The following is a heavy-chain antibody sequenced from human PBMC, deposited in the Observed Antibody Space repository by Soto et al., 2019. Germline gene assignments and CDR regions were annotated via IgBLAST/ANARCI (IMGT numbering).Heavy chain of an antibody. CDR3: VKRGRNWGAFDF. D-gene: IGHD7-27*01. CDR2: IGGTDGDSDGVP. CDR1: GFILNNYA. Sequence: VQLLESGGDLVQPGGSLRLSCVASGFILNNYAMIWVRQAPGKGLEWASAIGGTDGDSDGVPWYEDSVKGRFTISRDSSANTLFLHMDNLRAEDSALYYCVKRGRNWGAFDFWGQGTTVVVSS. V-gene: IGHV3-23*01. J-gene: IGHJ3*01.